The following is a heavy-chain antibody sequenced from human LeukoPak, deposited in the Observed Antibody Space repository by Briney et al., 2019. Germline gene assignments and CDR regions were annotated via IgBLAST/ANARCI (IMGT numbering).Heavy chain of an antibody. V-gene: IGHV3-48*02. CDR1: GFTFSSFS. CDR3: ARNSRLDV. Sequence: GGSLRLSCTASGFTFSSFSMNWVRQAPGKGLEWISYISSSSTTIYYADSVKGRFTISRDNAKNSLYLQMNSLRDEDTAVYYCARNSRLDVWGQGTTVAVSS. CDR2: ISSSSTTI. J-gene: IGHJ6*02. D-gene: IGHD5-12*01.